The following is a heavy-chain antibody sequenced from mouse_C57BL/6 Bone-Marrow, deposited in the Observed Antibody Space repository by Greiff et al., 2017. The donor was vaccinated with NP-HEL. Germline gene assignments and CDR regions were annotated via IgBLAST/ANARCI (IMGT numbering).Heavy chain of an antibody. CDR2: IRLKSDNYAT. V-gene: IGHV6-3*01. J-gene: IGHJ1*03. CDR3: TDDGYYVGYFDV. Sequence: EVKVVESGGGLVQPGGSMKLSCVASGFTFSNYWMNWVRQSPEKGLEWVAQIRLKSDNYATHYAESVKGRFTISRDDSKSSVYLQMNNLRAEDTGIYYCTDDGYYVGYFDVWGTGTTVTVSS. CDR1: GFTFSNYW. D-gene: IGHD2-3*01.